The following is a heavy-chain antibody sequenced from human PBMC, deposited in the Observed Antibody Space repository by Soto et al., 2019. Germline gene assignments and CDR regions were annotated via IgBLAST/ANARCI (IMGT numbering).Heavy chain of an antibody. V-gene: IGHV3-66*01. D-gene: IGHD2-2*01. CDR2: IYRGGDT. J-gene: IGHJ6*03. CDR3: AKEEGGCSSTSCNLYYYYYMDV. Sequence: PGGSLRLSCAASGFTVSYNYMSWVRQAPGKGLEWASVIYRGGDTFYADSVKGRFTISRDNSKNTLYLQMNSLRAEDTAVYYCAKEEGGCSSTSCNLYYYYYMDVWGKGTTVTAP. CDR1: GFTVSYNY.